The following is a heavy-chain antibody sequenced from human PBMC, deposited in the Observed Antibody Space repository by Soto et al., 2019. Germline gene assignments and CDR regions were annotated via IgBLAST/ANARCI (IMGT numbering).Heavy chain of an antibody. Sequence: SDTLSLTCTVSGGSISSYYWSWIRQPPGKGLEWIGYIYYSGSTNYNPSLKSRVTISVDTSKNSVYLQMNSLKTEDTAVYYCVRATYFSDSSGYTRCFDYWGQGTLVTVSS. V-gene: IGHV4-59*12. CDR1: GGSISSYY. J-gene: IGHJ4*02. D-gene: IGHD3-22*01. CDR3: VRATYFSDSSGYTRCFDY. CDR2: IYYSGST.